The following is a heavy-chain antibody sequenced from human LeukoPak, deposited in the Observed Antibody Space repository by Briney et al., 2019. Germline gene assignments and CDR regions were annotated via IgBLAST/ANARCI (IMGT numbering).Heavy chain of an antibody. CDR1: GGSISSSSYY. V-gene: IGHV4-39*01. D-gene: IGHD6-13*01. CDR2: IYYSGST. Sequence: SETLSLTRTVSGGSISSSSYYWGWIRQPPGKGLEWIGSIYYSGSTYYNPSLKSRVTISVDTSKNQFSLKLSSVTAADTAVYYRASEPRYSSSYFFDPWGQGTLVTVSS. J-gene: IGHJ5*02. CDR3: ASEPRYSSSYFFDP.